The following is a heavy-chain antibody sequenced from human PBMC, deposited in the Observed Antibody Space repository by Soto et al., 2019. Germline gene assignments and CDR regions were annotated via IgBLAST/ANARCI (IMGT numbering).Heavy chain of an antibody. D-gene: IGHD6-19*01. CDR2: IRSKANSYAT. J-gene: IGHJ4*02. CDR3: TRPSSGWYVDY. CDR1: GFTFSGSA. V-gene: IGHV3-73*02. Sequence: EVQLVESGGGLVQPGGSLKLSCAASGFTFSGSAMHWVRQASGKGLEWVGRIRSKANSYATAYAASVKGRFTISRDDSKNTAYLQMNSLKTEGTAVYYCTRPSSGWYVDYWGQGTLVTVSS.